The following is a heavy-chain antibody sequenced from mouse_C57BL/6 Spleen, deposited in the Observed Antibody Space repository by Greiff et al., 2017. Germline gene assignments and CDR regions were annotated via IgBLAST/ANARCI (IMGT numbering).Heavy chain of an antibody. CDR1: GYTFTDYE. Sequence: LQESGAELVRPGASVTLSCKASGYTFTDYEMHWVKQTPVHGLEWIGAIDPETGGTAYNQKFKGKAILTADKSSSTAYMELRSLTSEDSAVYYCTRYGVTTGFAYWGQGTLVTVSA. V-gene: IGHV1-15*01. CDR3: TRYGVTTGFAY. CDR2: IDPETGGT. D-gene: IGHD2-2*01. J-gene: IGHJ3*01.